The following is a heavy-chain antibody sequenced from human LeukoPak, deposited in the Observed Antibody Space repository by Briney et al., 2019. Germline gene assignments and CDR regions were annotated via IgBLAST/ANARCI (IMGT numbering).Heavy chain of an antibody. CDR3: ARPREEDGFDAFDI. CDR2: ISAYNGNT. D-gene: IGHD3-10*01. J-gene: IGHJ3*02. V-gene: IGHV1-18*01. CDR1: GYTFTSYG. Sequence: GASVKVSCKASGYTFTSYGISWVRQATGQGLEWMGWISAYNGNTNYAQKLQGRVTMTTDTSTSTAYMELRSLRSDDTAVYYCARPREEDGFDAFDIWGQGTMVTVSS.